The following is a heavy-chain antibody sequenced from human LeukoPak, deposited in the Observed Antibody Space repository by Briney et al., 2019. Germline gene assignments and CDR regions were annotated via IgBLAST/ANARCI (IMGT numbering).Heavy chain of an antibody. Sequence: PSETLSLTCTVSGGSISSYYWSWIRQPAGKGLEWIGRIYTSGSTNYNPSLKSRVTMSVDTSKNQFSLKLSSVTAADTAVYYCARDGGTIFGVVVPWFDYWGQGTLVTVSS. CDR1: GGSISSYY. J-gene: IGHJ4*02. CDR2: IYTSGST. CDR3: ARDGGTIFGVVVPWFDY. V-gene: IGHV4-4*07. D-gene: IGHD3-3*01.